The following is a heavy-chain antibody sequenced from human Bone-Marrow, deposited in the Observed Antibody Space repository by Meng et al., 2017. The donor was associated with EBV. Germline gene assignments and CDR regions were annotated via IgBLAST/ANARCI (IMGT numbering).Heavy chain of an antibody. CDR1: EFSLSTSGVG. V-gene: IGHV2-5*02. CDR3: AHSQWPPSFDP. J-gene: IGHJ5*02. Sequence: QITLKRAGPTPVKPTQTLTLSDTFSEFSLSTSGVGVCWIRQPPRKALEWLALIYLDDDKRYSPSLKSRLTITKDTSKNQVVLTMTNMDPVDTATYYCAHSQWPPSFDPWGQGTLVTVSS. D-gene: IGHD6-19*01. CDR2: IYLDDDK.